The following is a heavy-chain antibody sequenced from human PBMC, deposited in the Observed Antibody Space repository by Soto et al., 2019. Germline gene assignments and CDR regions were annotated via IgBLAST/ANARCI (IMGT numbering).Heavy chain of an antibody. CDR3: AGGLFYGDYYFDY. CDR2: IYYSGST. J-gene: IGHJ4*02. V-gene: IGHV4-59*01. Sequence: SETLSLTCTVSGGSISSYYWSWIRQPPGKGLEWIGYIYYSGSTNYNPSLKSRVTISVDTSKNQFSLKLSSVTAADTAVYYCAGGLFYGDYYFDYWGQGTLVTVSS. D-gene: IGHD4-17*01. CDR1: GGSISSYY.